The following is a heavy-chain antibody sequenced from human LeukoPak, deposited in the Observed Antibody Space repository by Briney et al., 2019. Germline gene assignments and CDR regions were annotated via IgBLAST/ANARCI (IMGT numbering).Heavy chain of an antibody. J-gene: IGHJ6*02. V-gene: IGHV3-53*04. CDR3: ARDHTIRIAVAGTAGVDYYYGMDV. D-gene: IGHD6-19*01. CDR1: GFTVSSNY. Sequence: GGSLRLSCAASGFTVSSNYMSWVRQAPGKGLEWVSVIYSGGSTYYADSVKGRFTISRHNPKNTLYLQMNSLRAEDTAVYYCARDHTIRIAVAGTAGVDYYYGMDVWGQGTTVTVSS. CDR2: IYSGGST.